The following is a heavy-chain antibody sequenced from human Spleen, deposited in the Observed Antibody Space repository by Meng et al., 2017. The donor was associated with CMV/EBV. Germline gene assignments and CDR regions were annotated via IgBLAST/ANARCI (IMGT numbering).Heavy chain of an antibody. CDR2: IPSDGKNE. CDR3: ARRWGEDY. D-gene: IGHD3-10*01. V-gene: IGHV3-30*02. CDR1: GFTFTTYG. J-gene: IGHJ4*02. Sequence: GGSLRLSCVTSGFTFTTYGFHWVRQAPGKGLEWVAFIPSDGKNEYYPGSVKGRFTISRDNAKNSLFLQMNSLRGEDTAIYYCARRWGEDYWGQGTLVTVSS.